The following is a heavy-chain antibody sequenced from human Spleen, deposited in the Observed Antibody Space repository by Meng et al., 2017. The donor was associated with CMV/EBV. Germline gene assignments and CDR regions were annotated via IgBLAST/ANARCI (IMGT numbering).Heavy chain of an antibody. CDR2: INHSGST. CDR1: SFSCYY. V-gene: IGHV4-34*01. CDR3: ARGREGYCSSTSCYTSPFDY. D-gene: IGHD2-2*02. J-gene: IGHJ4*02. Sequence: SFSCYYWSWIRQPPGKGLEWIGEINHSGSTNYTPSLKSRVTISVDTSKNQFSLKLSSVTAADTAVYYCARGREGYCSSTSCYTSPFDYWGQGTLVTVSS.